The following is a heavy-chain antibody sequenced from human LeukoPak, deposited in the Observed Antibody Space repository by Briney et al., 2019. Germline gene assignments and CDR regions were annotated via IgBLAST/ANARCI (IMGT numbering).Heavy chain of an antibody. CDR2: IHITSDRV. V-gene: IGHV3-21*01. D-gene: IGHD1-1*01. CDR1: GFTFSAYN. Sequence: PGGSLRLSCAASGFTFSAYNMNWVRQAPGKGLEWVSSIHITSDRVYYVDSVKGRFTISRDSAKNSLYLQMNSLRAEDTAVYYCAKGQTGIFDYWGQGTLVTVSS. J-gene: IGHJ4*02. CDR3: AKGQTGIFDY.